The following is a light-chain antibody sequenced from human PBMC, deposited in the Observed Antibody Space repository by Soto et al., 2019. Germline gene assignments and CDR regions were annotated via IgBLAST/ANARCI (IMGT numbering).Light chain of an antibody. CDR1: QSVSSN. V-gene: IGKV3-11*01. CDR3: QQRSNWPPFT. J-gene: IGKJ5*01. CDR2: GVY. Sequence: IVMTQSPTILSVSPGERATLSCRASQSVSSNLAWYQQKPGQPPRLLMYGVYTRAPGTPARFSGSGSGTDFTLTISSLEPEDFAVYYCQQRSNWPPFTFGQGTRLEI.